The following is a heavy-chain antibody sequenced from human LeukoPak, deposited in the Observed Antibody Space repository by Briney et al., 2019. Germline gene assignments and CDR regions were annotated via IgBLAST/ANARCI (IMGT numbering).Heavy chain of an antibody. CDR2: INPNSGGA. J-gene: IGHJ4*02. D-gene: IGHD3-22*01. CDR1: GYPFINYY. CDR3: ATGRSNSGYYHFDF. V-gene: IGHV1-2*06. Sequence: ASVKVSCKASGYPFINYYIHWVRQAPGQGLEWMGRINPNSGGANYAQMSRGRVIMTADTPINTAYMELTWLTSADTALYYCATGRSNSGYYHFDFWGQGTLVTVSS.